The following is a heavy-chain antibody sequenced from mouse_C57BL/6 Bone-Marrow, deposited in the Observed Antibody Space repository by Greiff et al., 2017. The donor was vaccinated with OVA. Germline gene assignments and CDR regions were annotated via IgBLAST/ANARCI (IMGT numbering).Heavy chain of an antibody. CDR3: ARSYYGWGDFDY. Sequence: QVQLQQSGAELVRPGASVTLSCKASGYTFTDYEMHWVKQTPVHGLEWIGAIDPETGGTAYNQKFKGKAILTADKSSSTAYMELRSLTSEDSAIYYCARSYYGWGDFDYWGQGTTLTVSS. CDR2: IDPETGGT. J-gene: IGHJ2*01. V-gene: IGHV1-15*01. D-gene: IGHD2-10*01. CDR1: GYTFTDYE.